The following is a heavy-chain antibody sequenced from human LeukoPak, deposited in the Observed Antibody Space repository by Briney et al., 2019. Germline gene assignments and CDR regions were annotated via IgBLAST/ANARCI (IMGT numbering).Heavy chain of an antibody. CDR2: ISSSSSYI. Sequence: GGSLRLSCAASGFTFSSYSMNWVRQAPGKGLEWVSSISSSSSYIYYADSVKGRFTISRDNAKNSLYLQMNSLRAEDTAVYYCARAAWIQLWLRRGYFDYWGQGTLVTVSS. V-gene: IGHV3-21*01. J-gene: IGHJ4*02. D-gene: IGHD5-18*01. CDR3: ARAAWIQLWLRRGYFDY. CDR1: GFTFSSYS.